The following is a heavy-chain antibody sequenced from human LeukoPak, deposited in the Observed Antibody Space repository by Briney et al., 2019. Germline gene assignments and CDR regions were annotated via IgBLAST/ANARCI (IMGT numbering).Heavy chain of an antibody. D-gene: IGHD6-6*01. CDR2: INTDGSST. J-gene: IGHJ4*02. Sequence: GGSLRLSCAASGFTFSSYWMHWVRQAPGKGLVWVSRINTDGSSTSYADSVKGRFSISRDNGKNTVYLQMNSLRAEDTAVYYCARLNWQLDHYFDYWGQGTPVTVSS. V-gene: IGHV3-74*01. CDR3: ARLNWQLDHYFDY. CDR1: GFTFSSYW.